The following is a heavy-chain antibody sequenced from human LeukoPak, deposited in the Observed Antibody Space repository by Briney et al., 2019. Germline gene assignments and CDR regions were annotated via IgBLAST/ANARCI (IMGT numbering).Heavy chain of an antibody. CDR2: IDSTSTYI. Sequence: GGSLRLSCVGSGFTFSSYSMTWVRQAPGKGLEWVSSIDSTSTYIYYADSVKGRFTISRDNAKNSLYLQMDSLRAEDTAVYYCARDSLVGSTTPVFDYWGQGTLVTVSS. V-gene: IGHV3-21*04. J-gene: IGHJ4*02. CDR3: ARDSLVGSTTPVFDY. CDR1: GFTFSSYS. D-gene: IGHD1-26*01.